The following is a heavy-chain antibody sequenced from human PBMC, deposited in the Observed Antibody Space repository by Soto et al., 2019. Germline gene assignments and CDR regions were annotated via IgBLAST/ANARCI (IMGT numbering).Heavy chain of an antibody. V-gene: IGHV5-51*01. D-gene: IGHD3-22*01. Sequence: GESLKISCKGSGYSFTSYWIGWVRQMPGKGLEWMGIIYPGDSDTRYSPSFQGQVTISADKSISTAYLQWSSLKASDTAMYYCARAFNYYDSSGYYPLFDYWGQGTLVTVYS. CDR2: IYPGDSDT. J-gene: IGHJ4*02. CDR3: ARAFNYYDSSGYYPLFDY. CDR1: GYSFTSYW.